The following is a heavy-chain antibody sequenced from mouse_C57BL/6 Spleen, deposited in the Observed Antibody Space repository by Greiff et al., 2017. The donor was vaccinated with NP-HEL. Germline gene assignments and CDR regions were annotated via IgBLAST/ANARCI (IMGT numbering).Heavy chain of an antibody. CDR1: GYTFTSYW. CDR3: ARNPDYYGSSPYYFDY. Sequence: VQLQQPGAELVRPGTSVKLSCKASGYTFTSYWMHWVKQRPGQGLEWIGVIDPSDSYTNYNQKFKGKATLTVDTSSSTAYMQLSSLTSEDSAVYYCARNPDYYGSSPYYFDYWGQGTTLTVSS. CDR2: IDPSDSYT. V-gene: IGHV1-59*01. J-gene: IGHJ2*01. D-gene: IGHD1-1*01.